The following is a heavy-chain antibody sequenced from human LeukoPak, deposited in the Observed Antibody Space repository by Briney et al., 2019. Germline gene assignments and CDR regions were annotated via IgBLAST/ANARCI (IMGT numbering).Heavy chain of an antibody. CDR1: GYTFTSYD. CDR3: ARGRGYNRLRLVAWDVSSYYYYYMDV. V-gene: IGHV1-8*01. Sequence: ASVKVSCKASGYTFTSYDINWVRQATGQGLEWMGWMNPNSGNTGYAQKFQGRVTMTRNTSISTAYMELSSLRSEDTAVYYCARGRGYNRLRLVAWDVSSYYYYYMDVWGKGTTVTISS. D-gene: IGHD1-14*01. J-gene: IGHJ6*03. CDR2: MNPNSGNT.